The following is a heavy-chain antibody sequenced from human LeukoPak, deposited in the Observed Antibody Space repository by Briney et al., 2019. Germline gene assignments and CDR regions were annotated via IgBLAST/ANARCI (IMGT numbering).Heavy chain of an antibody. CDR2: IRYDGSNK. CDR1: GFTFSNYG. Sequence: GGSLRLSCAASGFTFSNYGLHWLRQAPGKGLEWVAFIRYDGSNKYYVESVKGRFTISRDNSKNTLYLEMNSLRAEDTAVYYCAKCQAPYDILTGSFYWGQGTLVTVSS. CDR3: AKCQAPYDILTGSFY. V-gene: IGHV3-30*02. D-gene: IGHD3-9*01. J-gene: IGHJ4*02.